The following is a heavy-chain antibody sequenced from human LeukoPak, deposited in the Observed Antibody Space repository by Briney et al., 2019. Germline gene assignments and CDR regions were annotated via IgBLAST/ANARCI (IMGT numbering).Heavy chain of an antibody. Sequence: GASVNVSCKVSGDTVTQFSIHWVRQAPGKGLEWMGGFDPENDKTFYAQKFQGRATMTEDTSIDTAYMELSSLRSDDTAVYYCATTESIAAAGRDYWGQGTLVIVSS. CDR1: GDTVTQFS. CDR3: ATTESIAAAGRDY. D-gene: IGHD6-13*01. J-gene: IGHJ4*02. CDR2: FDPENDKT. V-gene: IGHV1-24*01.